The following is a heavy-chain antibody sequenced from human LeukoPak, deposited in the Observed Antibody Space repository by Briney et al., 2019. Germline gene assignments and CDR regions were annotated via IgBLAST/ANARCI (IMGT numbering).Heavy chain of an antibody. CDR1: GFTFSSYW. CDR3: ARGGIRVGAPSYFDY. Sequence: GRSLRLSCAASGFTFSSYWMSWVRQAPGKGLEWVANIKQDGSEKYYVDSVKGRFTISRDNAKNSLYLQMNGLRAEDTAVYYCARGGIRVGAPSYFDYWGQGTLVTVSS. J-gene: IGHJ4*02. D-gene: IGHD1-26*01. CDR2: IKQDGSEK. V-gene: IGHV3-7*01.